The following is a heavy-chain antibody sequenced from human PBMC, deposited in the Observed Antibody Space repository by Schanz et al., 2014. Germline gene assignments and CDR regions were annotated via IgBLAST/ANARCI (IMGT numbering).Heavy chain of an antibody. V-gene: IGHV3-23*01. CDR1: GFTFSTYA. J-gene: IGHJ4*02. CDR2: INTGGDST. CDR3: ARDNRYYLFDY. Sequence: EVKLLESGGTLVRPGGSLRLSCAASGFTFSTYAMAWVRQAPGKGLEWVSSINTGGDSTYYADSVKGRFTISRDNSRDTVYLQMNSLRADDTAMYYCARDNRYYLFDYWGQGALVTVSS. D-gene: IGHD3-16*02.